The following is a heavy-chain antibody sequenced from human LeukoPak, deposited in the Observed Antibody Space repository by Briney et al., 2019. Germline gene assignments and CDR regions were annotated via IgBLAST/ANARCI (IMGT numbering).Heavy chain of an antibody. CDR2: ISAYNGNT. Sequence: SVKVSCKASGYTFTSYGISWVRQAPGQGLEWMGWISAYNGNTNYAQNPQGRVTMTTDTSTSTAYMELTRLRSDDPAVYYCAYSYDSDAFDIWGEGTMVTVSS. CDR3: AYSYDSDAFDI. CDR1: GYTFTSYG. D-gene: IGHD3-22*01. J-gene: IGHJ3*02. V-gene: IGHV1-18*01.